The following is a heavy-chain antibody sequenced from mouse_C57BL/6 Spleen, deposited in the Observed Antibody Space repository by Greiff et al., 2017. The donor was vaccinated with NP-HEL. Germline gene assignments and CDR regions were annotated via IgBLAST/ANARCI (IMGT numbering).Heavy chain of an antibody. CDR2: IWRGGST. J-gene: IGHJ1*03. CDR1: GFSLTSYG. D-gene: IGHD1-1*01. V-gene: IGHV2-5*01. CDR3: AKKGYYGSSYSYFDV. Sequence: VKLLESGPGLVQPSQSLSITCTVSGFSLTSYGVHWVRQSPGKGLEWLGVIWRGGSTDYNAAFMSRLSITKDNSKSQVFFKMNSLQADDTAIYYCAKKGYYGSSYSYFDVWGTGTTVTVSS.